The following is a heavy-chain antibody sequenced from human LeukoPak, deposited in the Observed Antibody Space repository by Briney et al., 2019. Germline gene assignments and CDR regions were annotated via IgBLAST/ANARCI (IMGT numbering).Heavy chain of an antibody. J-gene: IGHJ4*02. V-gene: IGHV4-4*09. CDR3: ATSNDAKIAPFDH. CDR1: GVSMSAFQ. D-gene: IGHD2-8*01. Sequence: PSETLSLTCTVSGVSMSAFQWSWVRQSPEKGLEWLGGVNTKGETNYNPSLKSRVITSVDTSKSQFSLRLTSVTAADTAVYYCATSNDAKIAPFDHWGQGALVTVSS. CDR2: VNTKGET.